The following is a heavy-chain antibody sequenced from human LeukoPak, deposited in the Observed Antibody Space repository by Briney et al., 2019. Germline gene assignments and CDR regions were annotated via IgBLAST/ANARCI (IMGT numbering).Heavy chain of an antibody. J-gene: IGHJ4*02. V-gene: IGHV1-2*06. CDR1: GYTFTGYY. CDR2: INPNSGGT. CDR3: ARDLGIVGATVRPTNFDY. Sequence: EASVKVSCKASGYTFTGYYMHWVRQAPGQGLEWMGRINPNSGGTNYAQKFQGRVTMTRDTSISTAHMELSRLRSDDTAVYYCARDLGIVGATVRPTNFDYWGQGTLVTVSS. D-gene: IGHD1-26*01.